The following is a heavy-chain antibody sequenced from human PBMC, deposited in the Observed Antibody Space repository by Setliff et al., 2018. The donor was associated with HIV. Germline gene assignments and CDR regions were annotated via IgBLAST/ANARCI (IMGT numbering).Heavy chain of an antibody. CDR3: ARDDTVVRGHIDY. V-gene: IGHV4-34*01. CDR1: GGSFSGYY. CDR2: IYHSGRT. J-gene: IGHJ4*02. D-gene: IGHD3-10*01. Sequence: SETLSLTCAVYGGSFSGYYWGWIRQPPGKGLEWIGSIYHSGRTYYNPSLESRVTISVDTSKNQFSLKLTSVTAADTAVYYCARDDTVVRGHIDYWGQGTLVTVSS.